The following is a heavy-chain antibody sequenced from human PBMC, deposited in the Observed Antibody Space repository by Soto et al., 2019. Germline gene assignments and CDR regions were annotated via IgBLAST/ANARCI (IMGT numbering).Heavy chain of an antibody. CDR3: ALRRGLGGGQQVG. CDR2: ISGSGANT. Sequence: EVQLLESGGGLVQPGGSLRLSCAASGFTFSSIAMSWVRQAPGKGLEWVSAISGSGANTYYEDSVMGRFTISRDTSKNTMYLKMKRVRAEETATYYGALRRGLGGGQQVGWGQGTLVTVSS. D-gene: IGHD6-13*01. CDR1: GFTFSSIA. V-gene: IGHV3-23*01. J-gene: IGHJ4*02.